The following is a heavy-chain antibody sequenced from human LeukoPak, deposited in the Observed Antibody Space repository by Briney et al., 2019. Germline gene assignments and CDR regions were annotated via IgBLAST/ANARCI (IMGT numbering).Heavy chain of an antibody. J-gene: IGHJ4*02. CDR2: IKQDGTEK. Sequence: GGSLRLSCAASGFTFSSKWMSWVRQAPGKGLEWVANIKQDGTEKYYADSVKGRFTISRDNAKNSLYLQMNSLRAEDTAVYSCARAQDCRGETYHFDYWGQGTLVTVSS. CDR1: GFTFSSKW. CDR3: ARAQDCRGETYHFDY. D-gene: IGHD2-15*01. V-gene: IGHV3-7*05.